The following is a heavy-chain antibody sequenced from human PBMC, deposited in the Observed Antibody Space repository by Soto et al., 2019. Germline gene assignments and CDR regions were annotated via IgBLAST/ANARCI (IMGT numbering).Heavy chain of an antibody. CDR2: ISSSSSYI. J-gene: IGHJ3*02. V-gene: IGHV3-21*01. CDR3: AREEQLAYDAFDI. Sequence: GGSLRLSCAASGFTFSSYSMNWVRQAPGKGLEWVSSISSSSSYIYYADSVKGRFTISRDNAKNSLYLQMNSLRAEDTAVYYCAREEQLAYDAFDIWGQGTMVTVSS. D-gene: IGHD6-13*01. CDR1: GFTFSSYS.